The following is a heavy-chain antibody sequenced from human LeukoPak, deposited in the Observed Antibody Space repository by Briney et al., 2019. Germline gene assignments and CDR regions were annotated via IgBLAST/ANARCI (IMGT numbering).Heavy chain of an antibody. V-gene: IGHV3-9*01. J-gene: IGHJ4*02. D-gene: IGHD6-13*01. CDR3: AKRSAAGTVGYFDY. CDR2: ISWNSGTM. CDR1: GFTFDDYA. Sequence: GGSLRLSCGASGFTFDDYAMHWVRQAPGKGLEWVSGISWNSGTMYYADSVKGRFTISRGDAKNSLYLQMNSLRAEDTALYYCAKRSAAGTVGYFDYWGQGTLVTVSS.